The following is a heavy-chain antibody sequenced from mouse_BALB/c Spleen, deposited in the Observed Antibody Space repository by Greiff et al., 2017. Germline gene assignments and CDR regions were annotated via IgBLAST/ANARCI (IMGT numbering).Heavy chain of an antibody. D-gene: IGHD1-1*01. CDR2: ISSGGST. V-gene: IGHV5-6-5*01. CDR3: ARGDYYGSSYGY. J-gene: IGHJ2*01. Sequence: EVHLVESGGGLVKPGGSLKLSCAASGFTFSSYAMSWVRQTPEKRLEWVASISSGGSTYYPDSVKGRFTISRDNARNILYLQMSSLRSEDTAMYYCARGDYYGSSYGYWGQGTTLTVAS. CDR1: GFTFSSYA.